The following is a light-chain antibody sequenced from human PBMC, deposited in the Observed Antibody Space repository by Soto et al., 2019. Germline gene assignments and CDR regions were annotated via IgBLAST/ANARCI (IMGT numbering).Light chain of an antibody. Sequence: EIVLTQSPCTLSLSPGEIATLSCRARQSVSSSYLAWYQQKPGQAPRLLIYGASSRATGIPDRFSGSGSGTDFTLTISRLEPEDFAVYYCQQYGSSPFTFGPGTKVDIK. J-gene: IGKJ3*01. CDR2: GAS. CDR1: QSVSSSY. V-gene: IGKV3-20*01. CDR3: QQYGSSPFT.